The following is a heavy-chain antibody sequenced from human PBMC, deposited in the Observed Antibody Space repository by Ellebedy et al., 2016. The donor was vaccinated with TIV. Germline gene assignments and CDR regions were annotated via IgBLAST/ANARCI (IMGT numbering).Heavy chain of an antibody. V-gene: IGHV4-39*07. CDR3: ARGTYSNYVFDY. J-gene: IGHJ4*02. D-gene: IGHD4-11*01. CDR1: GGSISSSSYY. Sequence: MPSETLSLTCTVSGGSISSSSYYRGWIRQPPGKGLEWTGSIFYGGSTYYNPSLKSRVTISVDTSKNQFSLKLSSVTAADTAVYFCARGTYSNYVFDYWGQGILVTVSS. CDR2: IFYGGST.